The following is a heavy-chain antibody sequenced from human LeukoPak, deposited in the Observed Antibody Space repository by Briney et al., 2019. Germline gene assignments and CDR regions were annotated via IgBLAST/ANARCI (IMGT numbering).Heavy chain of an antibody. Sequence: GGSLRLSCAASGFTFSSYSMNWVRQAPGKGLEWVSSISSSSSYIYYADSVKGRFTISRDNAKNSLYLQMNSLRAEDTAVYYCAREIAAAAKRNAFDIWGQGTMVTVSS. CDR3: AREIAAAAKRNAFDI. CDR2: ISSSSSYI. CDR1: GFTFSSYS. J-gene: IGHJ3*02. D-gene: IGHD6-13*01. V-gene: IGHV3-21*01.